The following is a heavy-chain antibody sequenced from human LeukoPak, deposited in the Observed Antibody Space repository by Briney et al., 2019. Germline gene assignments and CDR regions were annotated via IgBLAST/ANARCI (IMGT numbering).Heavy chain of an antibody. CDR2: IYYSGST. V-gene: IGHV4-59*01. Sequence: SETLSLTCTVSGGSISSYYWSWIRQPPGKGLEWIRYIYYSGSTNYNPSLKSRVTISVDTSKNQFSLKLSSVTAADTAVYYCAREYSSSWYPGAFDYWGQGTLVTVSS. CDR3: AREYSSSWYPGAFDY. CDR1: GGSISSYY. D-gene: IGHD6-13*01. J-gene: IGHJ4*02.